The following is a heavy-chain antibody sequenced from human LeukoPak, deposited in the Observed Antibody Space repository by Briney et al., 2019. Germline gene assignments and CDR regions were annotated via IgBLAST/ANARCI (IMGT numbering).Heavy chain of an antibody. CDR2: IYYSGST. Sequence: PSETLSLTCTVSGGSISSSSYYWGWIRQPPGKGLEWTGSIYYSGSTYYNPSLKSRVTISVDTSKNQLSLKLSSVTAADTAAYYCARDGLDTSCLDYWGQGTLVTVSS. D-gene: IGHD2-2*01. CDR3: ARDGLDTSCLDY. V-gene: IGHV4-39*02. CDR1: GGSISSSSYY. J-gene: IGHJ4*02.